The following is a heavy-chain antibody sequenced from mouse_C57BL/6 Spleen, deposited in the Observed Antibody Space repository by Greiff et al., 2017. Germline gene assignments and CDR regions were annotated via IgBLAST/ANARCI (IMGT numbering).Heavy chain of an antibody. V-gene: IGHV5-9-1*02. D-gene: IGHD1-1*01. CDR3: TREGIYYGSSPMDY. CDR1: GFTFSSYA. CDR2: ISSGGDYI. Sequence: EVQLVESGEGLVKPGGSLKLSCAASGFTFSSYAMSWVRQTPEKRLEWVAYISSGGDYIYYADTVKGRFTISRDNARNTLYLQMSSLKSEDTAMYYCTREGIYYGSSPMDYWGQGTSVTVSS. J-gene: IGHJ4*01.